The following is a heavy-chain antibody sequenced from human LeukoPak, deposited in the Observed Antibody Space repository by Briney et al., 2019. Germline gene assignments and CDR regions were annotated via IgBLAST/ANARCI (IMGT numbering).Heavy chain of an antibody. Sequence: GGSLRLSCAASGFTFDDYGMSWVRQAPGKGLEWVSGINWNGGSTGYADSVTGRFTISRDNANNSLYLQMNSLRAEATALYYCARAGLYNWNYEGTAYFDYWGQGTLVTVSS. D-gene: IGHD1-7*01. CDR3: ARAGLYNWNYEGTAYFDY. V-gene: IGHV3-20*04. J-gene: IGHJ4*02. CDR1: GFTFDDYG. CDR2: INWNGGST.